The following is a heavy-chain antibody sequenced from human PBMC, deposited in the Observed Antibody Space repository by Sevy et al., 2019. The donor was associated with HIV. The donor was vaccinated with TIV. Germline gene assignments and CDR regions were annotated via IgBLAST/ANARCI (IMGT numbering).Heavy chain of an antibody. J-gene: IGHJ4*02. CDR2: IYHSGST. Sequence: SETLSLTCAVSGGSISSGGYSWSWIRQPPGKSLEWIGYIYHSGSTYYNPSLKSRVTISVDRSKNQFSLKLSSVTAADTAVYYCARAVKYSSSWYYFDYWGQRTLVTVSS. CDR3: ARAVKYSSSWYYFDY. V-gene: IGHV4-30-2*01. CDR1: GGSISSGGYS. D-gene: IGHD6-13*01.